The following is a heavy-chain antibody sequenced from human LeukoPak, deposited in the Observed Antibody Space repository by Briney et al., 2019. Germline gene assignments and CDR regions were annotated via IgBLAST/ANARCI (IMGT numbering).Heavy chain of an antibody. Sequence: SETLSLTCTVSGGSINSYYWSWIRQPPGKGLEWIGYIYYSGSTNYNPSLKSRGTISVDTSKNQFSLRLSSVTAADTAVYYCARVTGYMTEDYFDYWGQGTLITVSS. CDR3: ARVTGYMTEDYFDY. J-gene: IGHJ4*02. D-gene: IGHD6-13*01. V-gene: IGHV4-59*01. CDR1: GGSINSYY. CDR2: IYYSGST.